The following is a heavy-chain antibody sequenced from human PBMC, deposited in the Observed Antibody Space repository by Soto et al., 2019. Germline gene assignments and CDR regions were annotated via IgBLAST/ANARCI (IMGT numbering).Heavy chain of an antibody. CDR3: ARGGTVTTFPYNWFDP. J-gene: IGHJ5*02. Sequence: VASVKVSCKASGGTFSSYAISWVRQAPGQGLEWMGGIIPIFGTANYAQKFQGRVTITADKSTSTAYMELSSLRSEDTAVYYCARGGTVTTFPYNWFDPCGQGTLVTVSS. V-gene: IGHV1-69*06. D-gene: IGHD4-4*01. CDR2: IIPIFGTA. CDR1: GGTFSSYA.